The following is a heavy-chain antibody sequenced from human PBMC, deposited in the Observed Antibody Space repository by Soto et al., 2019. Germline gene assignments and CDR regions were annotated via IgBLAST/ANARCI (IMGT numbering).Heavy chain of an antibody. V-gene: IGHV3-30*04. CDR2: ISYDGSNK. D-gene: IGHD3-9*01. Sequence: SCKASGGTFSSYAISWVRQAPGQGLEWVAVISYDGSNKYYADSVKGRFTISRDNSKNTLYLQMNSLRAEDTAVYYCAKDLMYYDILTGYYIYYYYGMDVWGQGTTVTVSS. CDR3: AKDLMYYDILTGYYIYYYYGMDV. CDR1: GGTFSSYA. J-gene: IGHJ6*02.